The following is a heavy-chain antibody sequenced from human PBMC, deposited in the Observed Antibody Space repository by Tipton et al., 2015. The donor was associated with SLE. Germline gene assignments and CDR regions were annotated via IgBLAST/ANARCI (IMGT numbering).Heavy chain of an antibody. D-gene: IGHD6-19*01. CDR1: GGSFSGYY. Sequence: TLSLTCAVYGGSFSGYYWSWIRQPPGKGLEWIGEINHSGSTNYIPSLKSRVTISVDTSKNQFSLKLSSVTAADTAVYYCAKEKAVATGRAQLAFDIWGQGTMVTVSS. CDR2: INHSGST. CDR3: AKEKAVATGRAQLAFDI. J-gene: IGHJ3*02. V-gene: IGHV4-34*01.